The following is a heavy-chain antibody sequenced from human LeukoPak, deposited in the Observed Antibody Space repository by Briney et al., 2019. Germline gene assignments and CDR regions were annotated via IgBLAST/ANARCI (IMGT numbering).Heavy chain of an antibody. Sequence: GGSLRLSCAASGFTFSNFAMSWVRQAPGKGLEWVSAISGGGGSTYYADSVKGRFTISRDNSKNTLYLQMNSLRAEDTGIYYCAKVMVRGTYYYYGMDVWGQGTTVTVSS. D-gene: IGHD3-10*01. CDR2: ISGGGGST. V-gene: IGHV3-23*01. CDR1: GFTFSNFA. J-gene: IGHJ6*02. CDR3: AKVMVRGTYYYYGMDV.